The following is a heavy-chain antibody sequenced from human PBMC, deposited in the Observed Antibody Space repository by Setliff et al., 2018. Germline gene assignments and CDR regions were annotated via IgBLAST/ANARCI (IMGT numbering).Heavy chain of an antibody. CDR1: GGSISDNNYY. V-gene: IGHV4-39*01. J-gene: IGHJ4*02. CDR3: ARLKVGNNWPDY. CDR2: LYPSGFT. D-gene: IGHD1-1*01. Sequence: PSETLSLTCTVSGGSISDNNYYWGWIRQPPRERLHWIGTLYPSGFTYYNPSLRDRVTISADSSKDELSLSLQSVTAADSAVYYCARLKVGNNWPDYWGQGTLVTVSS.